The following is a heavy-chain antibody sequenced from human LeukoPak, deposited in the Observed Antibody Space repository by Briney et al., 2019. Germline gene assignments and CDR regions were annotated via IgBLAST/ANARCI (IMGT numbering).Heavy chain of an antibody. Sequence: SVKVSCKASRGTFSSYAISWVRQAPGQGLEWMGGIIPIFGTAHYAQKFQGRVTITADESTSTAYMELSILRSEDTAVYYCARETGCSSTSCSQPYYYYYGMDVWGQGTTVTVSS. V-gene: IGHV1-69*01. J-gene: IGHJ6*02. D-gene: IGHD2-2*01. CDR2: IIPIFGTA. CDR1: RGTFSSYA. CDR3: ARETGCSSTSCSQPYYYYYGMDV.